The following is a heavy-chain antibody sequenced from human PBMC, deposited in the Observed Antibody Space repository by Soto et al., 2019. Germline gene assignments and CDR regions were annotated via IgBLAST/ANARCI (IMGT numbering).Heavy chain of an antibody. V-gene: IGHV3-13*01. CDR1: GFTFSSYD. CDR2: IGTAGDT. Sequence: PGGSLRLSCAASGFTFSSYDMHWVRQATGKGLEWVSAIGTAGDTYYPGSVKGRFTISRENAKNSLYLQMNSLRAEDTAVYYCARANYDFWSGTPVDYGMDVWGQGTTVTVSS. CDR3: ARANYDFWSGTPVDYGMDV. D-gene: IGHD3-3*01. J-gene: IGHJ6*02.